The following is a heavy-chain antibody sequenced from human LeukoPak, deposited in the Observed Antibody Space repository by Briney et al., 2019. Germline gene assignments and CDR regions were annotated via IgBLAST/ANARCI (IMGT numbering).Heavy chain of an antibody. Sequence: AMHWVRQAPGKGLEWVSGINWNSVSKAFADSVKGRFTVSRDNAKNSLYLQMNSLRPEDTALYFCAKDMTVSSSWTGDAFDFWGQGTMVTVSS. V-gene: IGHV3-9*01. D-gene: IGHD6-13*01. J-gene: IGHJ3*01. CDR2: INWNSVSK. CDR3: AKDMTVSSSWTGDAFDF. CDR1: A.